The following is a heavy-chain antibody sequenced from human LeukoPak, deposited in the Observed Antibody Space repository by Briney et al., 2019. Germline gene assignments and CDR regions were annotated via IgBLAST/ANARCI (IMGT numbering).Heavy chain of an antibody. CDR1: GYTFTSYG. CDR2: ISAYNGNT. Sequence: ASVKVSCKASGYTFTSYGISWVRQAPGQGLEWMGRISAYNGNTNYAQKLQGRVTMTTDTSTSTAYMELRSLRSDDTAVYYCARDRDVPAATSFDYWGQGTLVTVSS. D-gene: IGHD2-2*01. CDR3: ARDRDVPAATSFDY. J-gene: IGHJ4*02. V-gene: IGHV1-18*04.